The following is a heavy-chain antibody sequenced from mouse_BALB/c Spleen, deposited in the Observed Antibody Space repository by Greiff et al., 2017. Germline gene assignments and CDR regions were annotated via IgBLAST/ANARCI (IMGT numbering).Heavy chain of an antibody. Sequence: QVQLQQSGAELAKPGASVKMSCKASGYTFTSYWMHWVKQRPGQGLEWIGYINPSTGYTEYNQKFKDKATLTADKSSSTAYMQLSSLTSEDSAVYYCARISYYYGSSYYYAMDYWGQGTSVTVSS. J-gene: IGHJ4*01. D-gene: IGHD1-1*01. V-gene: IGHV1-7*01. CDR2: INPSTGYT. CDR3: ARISYYYGSSYYYAMDY. CDR1: GYTFTSYW.